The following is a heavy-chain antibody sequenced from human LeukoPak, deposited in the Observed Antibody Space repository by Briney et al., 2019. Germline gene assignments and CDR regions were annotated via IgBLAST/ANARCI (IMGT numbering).Heavy chain of an antibody. CDR3: ATSSGYDLFDY. D-gene: IGHD5-12*01. J-gene: IGHJ4*02. CDR1: GFTFSSYA. CDR2: ISGSGGST. V-gene: IGHV3-23*01. Sequence: GGSLRLSCAASGFTFSSYAMSWVRQAPGKGLEWVSAISGSGGSTYYADSVKGRFTISRGNSKNTLYLQMNSLRAEDTAVYYCATSSGYDLFDYWGQGTLVTVSS.